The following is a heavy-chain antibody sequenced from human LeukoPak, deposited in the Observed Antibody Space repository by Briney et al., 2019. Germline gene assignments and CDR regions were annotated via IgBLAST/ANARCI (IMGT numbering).Heavy chain of an antibody. D-gene: IGHD3-3*01. CDR2: ISSSGSTI. V-gene: IGHV3-11*01. CDR1: GFTFSDYY. CDR3: ARVLRRFLEIDY. J-gene: IGHJ4*02. Sequence: GGSLRLSCAASGFTFSDYYMSWIRQAPGKGLEWVSYISSSGSTIYYADSVKGRFTISRDNAKNSLYLQMNSLRAEDTAGYYCARVLRRFLEIDYWGQGTLVTVSS.